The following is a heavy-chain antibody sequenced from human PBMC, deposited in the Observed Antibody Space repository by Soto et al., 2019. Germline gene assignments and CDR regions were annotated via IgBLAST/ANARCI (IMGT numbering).Heavy chain of an antibody. D-gene: IGHD3-10*01. V-gene: IGHV3-64*01. CDR2: ITSNGGST. J-gene: IGHJ4*02. CDR3: ARADGSGSYPY. CDR1: GFTFNSYA. Sequence: EVPLVESGGGLVQPGGSLRLSCAASGFTFNSYAMHWVRQAPGKGLEYVSAITSNGGSTYYANSVKGRFTISRDNSKSTLYLQMGSLRPEDMAVYYCARADGSGSYPYWGQGTLVTVSS.